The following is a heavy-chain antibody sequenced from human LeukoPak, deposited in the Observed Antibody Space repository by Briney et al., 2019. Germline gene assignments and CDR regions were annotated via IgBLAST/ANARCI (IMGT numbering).Heavy chain of an antibody. CDR1: GFTFSTYA. Sequence: GGSLRLSCAASGFTFSTYAMSWVRQAPGKGLEWVSGFSDSGGTSYYADSVKGRLTISRDNSKNTLYLQMNSPRAEDTAVYYCAKVFVTGMSYLPHWGQGTLVIVSS. J-gene: IGHJ1*01. CDR2: FSDSGGTS. V-gene: IGHV3-23*01. D-gene: IGHD2-21*02. CDR3: AKVFVTGMSYLPH.